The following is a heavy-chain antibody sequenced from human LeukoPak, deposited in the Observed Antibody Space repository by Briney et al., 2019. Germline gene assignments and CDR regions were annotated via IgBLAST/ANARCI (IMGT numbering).Heavy chain of an antibody. CDR2: INPNSGGT. CDR1: GYTFTGYY. J-gene: IGHJ6*03. CDR3: ARDYYDILTGYLTQTKAYYMDV. V-gene: IGHV1-2*02. D-gene: IGHD3-9*01. Sequence: ASVEVSCKASGYTFTGYYMHWVRQAPGQGLEWMGWINPNSGGTNYAQKFQGRVTMTRDTSISTAYMELSRLRSDDTAVYYCARDYYDILTGYLTQTKAYYMDVWGKETTVTVSS.